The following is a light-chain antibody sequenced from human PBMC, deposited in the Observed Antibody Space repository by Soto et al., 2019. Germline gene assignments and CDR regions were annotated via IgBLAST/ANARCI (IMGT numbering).Light chain of an antibody. Sequence: EIVLTQSPGTLSLSPGERATLSCRASQSVAGSYLAWYQQKPGQAPRLLIYGASSRATGIPDRFSGSGSGTDFTLTISRLEPEDCAVYSCQQYGSSSITFGQGTRLEIK. V-gene: IGKV3-20*01. J-gene: IGKJ5*01. CDR2: GAS. CDR1: QSVAGSY. CDR3: QQYGSSSIT.